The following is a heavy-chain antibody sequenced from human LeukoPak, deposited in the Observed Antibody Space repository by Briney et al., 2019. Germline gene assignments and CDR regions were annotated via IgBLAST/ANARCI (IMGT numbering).Heavy chain of an antibody. CDR1: GGSISSSNW. CDR2: IYHSGST. V-gene: IGHV4-4*02. J-gene: IGHJ4*02. CDR3: ARDIWARDSSGPFDY. Sequence: SGTLSLTCAVSGGSISSSNWWSWVRQPPGKGLEWIGEIYHSGSTNYNPSLESRVTISVDKSKNQFSLKLSSVTAADTAVYYCARDIWARDSSGPFDYWGQGTLVTVSS. D-gene: IGHD3-22*01.